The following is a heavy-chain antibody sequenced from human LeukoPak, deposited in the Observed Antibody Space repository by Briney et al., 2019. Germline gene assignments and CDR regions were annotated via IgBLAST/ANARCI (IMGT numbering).Heavy chain of an antibody. CDR3: ARALSYSYGSMDF. D-gene: IGHD5-18*01. J-gene: IGHJ4*02. Sequence: GVSLRLSCADSGFTFSIYSMKWVRQAPGKGLECVSCISSGSKDIYNAASVKGRFTISRDNAKNSLYMQINSLRAEDTAVYYCARALSYSYGSMDFWGEGSLVIVSS. V-gene: IGHV3-21*01. CDR2: ISSGSKDI. CDR1: GFTFSIYS.